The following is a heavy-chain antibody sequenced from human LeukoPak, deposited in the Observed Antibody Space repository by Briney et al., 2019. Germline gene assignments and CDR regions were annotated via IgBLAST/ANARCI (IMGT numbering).Heavy chain of an antibody. V-gene: IGHV1-69*13. J-gene: IGHJ4*02. CDR3: ARQRGGYSYASPEYYFDY. CDR1: GGTFSSYA. CDR2: IIPIFGTA. Sequence: SVKDSCKASGGTFSSYAISWVRQAPGQGLEWMGGIIPIFGTANYAQKFQGRVTITADESTSTAYMELSSLRSEDTAVYYCARQRGGYSYASPEYYFDYWGQGTLVTVSS. D-gene: IGHD5-18*01.